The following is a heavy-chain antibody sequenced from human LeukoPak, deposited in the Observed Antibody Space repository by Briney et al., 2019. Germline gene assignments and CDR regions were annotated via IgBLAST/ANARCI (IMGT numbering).Heavy chain of an antibody. CDR1: GFTFSSYS. V-gene: IGHV3-48*01. CDR3: ARDKGTY. Sequence: GGSLRLSCAASGFTFSSYSMNWVRQAPGKGLEWVSYISSSSSTIYYADSVKGRFTISRDNAKNSLYLQMNSLRAEDTAVYYCARDKGTYWGQGALVTVSS. CDR2: ISSSSSTI. J-gene: IGHJ4*02.